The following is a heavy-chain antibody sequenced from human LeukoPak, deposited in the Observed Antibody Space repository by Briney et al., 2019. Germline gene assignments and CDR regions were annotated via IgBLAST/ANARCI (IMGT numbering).Heavy chain of an antibody. CDR3: ARASLVGYCSSTSCYQLDY. J-gene: IGHJ4*02. D-gene: IGHD2-2*01. V-gene: IGHV3-23*01. CDR1: GFTFSSYA. Sequence: GGSLRLSCAASGFTFSSYAMSWVRQAPGKGLEWVSAISGSGGSTYYADSVKGRFTISRDNSKNTLYLQMNSLRTEDTAVYYCARASLVGYCSSTSCYQLDYWGQGTLVTVSS. CDR2: ISGSGGST.